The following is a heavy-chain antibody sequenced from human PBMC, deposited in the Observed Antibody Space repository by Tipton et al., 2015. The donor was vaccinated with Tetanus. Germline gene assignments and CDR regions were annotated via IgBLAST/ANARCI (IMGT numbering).Heavy chain of an antibody. V-gene: IGHV3-23*01. CDR3: ARGMAEASNCGGDCYSDY. CDR1: GFTFSDYA. Sequence: LSLTCTASGFTFSDYAMNWVRQAPGKGLEWVSGITASGGSARYADSVEGRFTISRDNSKNSLYLQMISLRAEDTAVYSCARGMAEASNCGGDCYSDYWGQGTLVTVSS. J-gene: IGHJ4*02. CDR2: ITASGGSA. D-gene: IGHD2-21*02.